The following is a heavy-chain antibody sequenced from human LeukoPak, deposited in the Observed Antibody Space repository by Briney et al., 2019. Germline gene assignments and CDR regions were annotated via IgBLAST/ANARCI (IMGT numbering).Heavy chain of an antibody. CDR1: GFTFSSYS. D-gene: IGHD2-2*01. J-gene: IGHJ4*02. CDR3: ARVAQSQRSCYIVVVPAAMDYFDY. V-gene: IGHV3-48*04. CDR2: ISSSSSTI. Sequence: GGSLRLSCAASGFTFSSYSMNWVRQAPGKGLEWVSYISSSSSTIYYADSVKGRFTISRDNAKNSLYLQMNSLRAEDTAVYYCARVAQSQRSCYIVVVPAAMDYFDYWGQGTLVTVSS.